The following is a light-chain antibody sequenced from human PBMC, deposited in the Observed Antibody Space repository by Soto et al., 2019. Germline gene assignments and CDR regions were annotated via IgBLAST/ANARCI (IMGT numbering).Light chain of an antibody. CDR3: QKFNKWPWT. Sequence: TQSPGTLSLSPGERATLSCRASQTVRNKYLAWYQKNPGQAPRRLIYGASSRPTGIPERLSGSGYGTELTITISSLQSEDFEVYYCQKFNKWPWTFGQGTKVDI. CDR1: QTVRNKY. V-gene: IGKV3D-15*01. CDR2: GAS. J-gene: IGKJ1*01.